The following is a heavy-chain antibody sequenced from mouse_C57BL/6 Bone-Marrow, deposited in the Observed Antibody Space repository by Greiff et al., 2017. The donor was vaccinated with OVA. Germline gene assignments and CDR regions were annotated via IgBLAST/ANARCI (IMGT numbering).Heavy chain of an antibody. CDR1: GYTFTDYY. CDR3: AINWYFDY. D-gene: IGHD4-1*02. CDR2: INPNNGGT. Sequence: VQLQQSGPELVKPGASVKISCKASGYTFTDYYMNWVKQSHGKSLEWIGDINPNNGGTSYNQKFKGKATLTVDKSSSTAYMELRSLTSEDSAVYYCAINWYFDYWGQGTTLTVSS. J-gene: IGHJ2*01. V-gene: IGHV1-26*01.